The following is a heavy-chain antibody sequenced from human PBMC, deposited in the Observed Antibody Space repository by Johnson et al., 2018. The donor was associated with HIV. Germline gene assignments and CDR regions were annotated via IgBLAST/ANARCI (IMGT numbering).Heavy chain of an antibody. CDR3: ARVKSSGGYVGLDAFDI. CDR2: ISYDGSNK. Sequence: QVQLVESGGGVVQPGRSLRLSCAASGFTFSSYAMHWVRQAPGKGLEWVAVISYDGSNKYYADSVKGRCTISRDNSKNTLYLQMNTLRAEDTAVYYCARVKSSGGYVGLDAFDIWGQGTMVTVSS. V-gene: IGHV3-30*04. J-gene: IGHJ3*02. CDR1: GFTFSSYA. D-gene: IGHD5-12*01.